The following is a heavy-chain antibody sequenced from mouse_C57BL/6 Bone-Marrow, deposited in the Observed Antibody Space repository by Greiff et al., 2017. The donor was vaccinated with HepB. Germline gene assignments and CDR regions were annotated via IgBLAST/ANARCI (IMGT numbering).Heavy chain of an antibody. J-gene: IGHJ2*01. D-gene: IGHD1-1*01. CDR3: AREGGSSPIDY. CDR2: ISDGGSYT. Sequence: EVQRVESGGGLVKPGGSLKLSCAASGFTFSSYAMSWVRQTPEKRLEWVATISDGGSYTYYPDNVKGRFTIARDNAKTNPYLQMSHLKSEDTAMYYCAREGGSSPIDYWGQGTTLTVSS. V-gene: IGHV5-4*01. CDR1: GFTFSSYA.